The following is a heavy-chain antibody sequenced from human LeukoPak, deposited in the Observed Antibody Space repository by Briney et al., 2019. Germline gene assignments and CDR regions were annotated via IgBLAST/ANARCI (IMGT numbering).Heavy chain of an antibody. CDR2: IYYSGST. CDR3: ARVRLAGRDAFDI. CDR1: GGSISRGDYY. J-gene: IGHJ3*02. D-gene: IGHD3-10*01. V-gene: IGHV4-30-4*08. Sequence: SETLSLTCTVSGGSISRGDYYWSWIRQPPGKGLEWIGHIYYSGSTYYNPSLKTRVTISVGTSKNQFSLKLSSVTAADTAVYYCARVRLAGRDAFDIWGQGTMVTVSS.